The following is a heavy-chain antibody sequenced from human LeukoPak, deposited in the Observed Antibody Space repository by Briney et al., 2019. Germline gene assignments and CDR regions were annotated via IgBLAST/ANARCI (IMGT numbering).Heavy chain of an antibody. V-gene: IGHV5-51*01. CDR3: ARRVCSSTSCPVAY. D-gene: IGHD2-2*01. CDR2: IYPGDSDT. Sequence: GESLKISCKGSGYSFTSYWIGWVRQMPGKGLEWMGIIYPGDSDTRYSPSFQGQVTVSADKSISTAYLQWSSLKASGTAMYYCARRVCSSTSCPVAYWGQGTLVTVSS. CDR1: GYSFTSYW. J-gene: IGHJ4*02.